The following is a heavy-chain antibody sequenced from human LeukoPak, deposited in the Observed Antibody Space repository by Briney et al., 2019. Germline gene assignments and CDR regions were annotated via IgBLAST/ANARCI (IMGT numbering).Heavy chain of an antibody. V-gene: IGHV3-30*02. CDR3: AERVRLGELSLFDY. CDR2: IRYDGSNK. Sequence: GGSLRLSCAASGFTFSSYGMHWVRQAPGKGLEWVAFIRYDGSNKYYADPVKGRFTISRDNSKNTLYLQMNSLRAEDTAVYYCAERVRLGELSLFDYWGQGTLVTVSS. CDR1: GFTFSSYG. J-gene: IGHJ4*02. D-gene: IGHD3-16*02.